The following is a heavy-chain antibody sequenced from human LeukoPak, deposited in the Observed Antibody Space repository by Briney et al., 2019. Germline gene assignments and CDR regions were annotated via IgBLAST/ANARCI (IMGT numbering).Heavy chain of an antibody. J-gene: IGHJ4*02. D-gene: IGHD3-10*01. V-gene: IGHV1-24*01. CDR3: ATWNYYGSGSYYGNFDY. CDR2: FDPEDGET. Sequence: VKVSCKVSGYTLTELSMHWVRQAPGKGLEWMGGFDPEDGETIYAQKFQGRVTMTEDTSTDTAYMELSSLRSEDTAVYYCATWNYYGSGSYYGNFDYWGQGTLVTVSS. CDR1: GYTLTELS.